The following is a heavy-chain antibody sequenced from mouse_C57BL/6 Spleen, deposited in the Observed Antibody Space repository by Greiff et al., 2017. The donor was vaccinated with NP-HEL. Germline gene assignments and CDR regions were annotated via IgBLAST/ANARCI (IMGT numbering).Heavy chain of an antibody. Sequence: QVQLKQPGAELVKPGASVKMSCKASGYTFTSYWITWVKQRPGQGLEWIGDIYPGSGSTNYNEKFKSKATLTVDTSSSTAYMQLSSLTSEDSAVYYCARMWGDGYYAMDYWGQGTSVTVSS. D-gene: IGHD2-3*01. CDR2: IYPGSGST. CDR3: ARMWGDGYYAMDY. J-gene: IGHJ4*01. V-gene: IGHV1-55*01. CDR1: GYTFTSYW.